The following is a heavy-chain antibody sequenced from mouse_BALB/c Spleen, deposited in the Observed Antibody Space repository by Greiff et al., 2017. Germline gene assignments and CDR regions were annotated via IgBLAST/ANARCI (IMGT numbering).Heavy chain of an antibody. Sequence: VQLQQPGAELVKPGASVKLSCKASGYTFTSYWMHWVKQRPGQGLEWIGEIDPSDSYTNYNQKFKGKATLTVDKSSSTAYMQLSSLTSEDSAVYYCARGGWLLRKAMDYWGQGTSVTVSS. CDR1: GYTFTSYW. D-gene: IGHD2-3*01. CDR2: IDPSDSYT. V-gene: IGHV1-69*02. CDR3: ARGGWLLRKAMDY. J-gene: IGHJ4*01.